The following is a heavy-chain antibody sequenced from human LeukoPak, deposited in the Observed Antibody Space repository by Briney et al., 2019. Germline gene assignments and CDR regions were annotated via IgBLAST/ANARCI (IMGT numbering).Heavy chain of an antibody. Sequence: PGGSLRLSCAASGFTFVDYVMHWVRQGPGKGLEWVSGISGNSGSIGYADSVKGRFTVSRDNARNSLYLQMNSLRSEDTALYYCVKDGDLDRVGGVIVKRAFDIWGQGTMVTVSS. D-gene: IGHD3-16*02. J-gene: IGHJ3*02. CDR1: GFTFVDYV. CDR2: ISGNSGSI. CDR3: VKDGDLDRVGGVIVKRAFDI. V-gene: IGHV3-9*01.